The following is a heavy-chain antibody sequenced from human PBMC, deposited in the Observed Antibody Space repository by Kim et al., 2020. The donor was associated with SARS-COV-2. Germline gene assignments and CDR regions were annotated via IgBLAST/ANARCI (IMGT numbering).Heavy chain of an antibody. Sequence: YPGTMKRHFTISRDNAKNQLYLQMSTLRAKHTAVYYCAGDPTAGGPLDYWGQGTLVTVSS. CDR3: AGDPTAGGPLDY. J-gene: IGHJ4*02. D-gene: IGHD6-13*01. V-gene: IGHV3-48*03.